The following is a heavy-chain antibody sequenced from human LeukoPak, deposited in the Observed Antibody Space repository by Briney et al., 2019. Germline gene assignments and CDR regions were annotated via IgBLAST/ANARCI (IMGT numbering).Heavy chain of an antibody. V-gene: IGHV3-23*01. CDR1: GFTFSSYA. CDR3: AKDRIGYGYSWFDP. CDR2: LSGSGDSA. D-gene: IGHD5-18*01. Sequence: GGSLRLSCAASGFTFSSYAMSWVRQAPGKGLEWVSALSGSGDSAYYPDSVKGRFTISRDNSKNTVYLRMNSLRAEDTAIYYCAKDRIGYGYSWFDPWGQGTLVTVSS. J-gene: IGHJ5*02.